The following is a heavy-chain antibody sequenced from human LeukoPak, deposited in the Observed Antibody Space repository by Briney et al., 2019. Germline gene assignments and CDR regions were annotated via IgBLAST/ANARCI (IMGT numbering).Heavy chain of an antibody. CDR3: TTDLLSTVGAIDY. J-gene: IGHJ4*02. CDR2: IKSKTDGGTT. V-gene: IGHV3-15*01. Sequence: GGSLRLSCAASGFTFSNAWMSWVRQAPGKGLEWVGRIKSKTDGGTTDYAAPVKGRFTISRDDSKNTLYLQMNSLKTEDTAVYYCTTDLLSTVGAIDYWGQGTLVTVSS. CDR1: GFTFSNAW. D-gene: IGHD1-26*01.